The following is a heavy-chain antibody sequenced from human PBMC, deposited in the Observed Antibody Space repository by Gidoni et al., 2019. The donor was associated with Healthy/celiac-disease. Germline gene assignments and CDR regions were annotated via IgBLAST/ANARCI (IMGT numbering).Heavy chain of an antibody. J-gene: IGHJ6*02. V-gene: IGHV4-34*01. CDR2: INHSGST. D-gene: IGHD3-3*01. CDR3: ARIVRTYYDFWSGYYIPSSYYYYYGMDV. CDR1: GGSFSGYY. Sequence: QVQLQQWGAGLLKPSETLSLTCAVYGGSFSGYYWSWIRQPPGKGLEWIGEINHSGSTNYNPSLKSRVTISVDTSKNQFSLKLSSVTAADTAVYYCARIVRTYYDFWSGYYIPSSYYYYYGMDVWGQGTTVTVSS.